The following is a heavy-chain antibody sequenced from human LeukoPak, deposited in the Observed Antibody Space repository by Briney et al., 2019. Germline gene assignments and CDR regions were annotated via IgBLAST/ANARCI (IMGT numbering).Heavy chain of an antibody. V-gene: IGHV4-59*01. D-gene: IGHD3-10*01. CDR2: IYYTGST. Sequence: SETLSLTCTVSGGSISSYYWSWIRQPPGKGLEWLGYIYYTGSTNYNPSLKSRVTTSVDTSKNQFSLKLSSVTAADTAVYYCAREQKGVISSFDYWGQGTLVTVSS. CDR1: GGSISSYY. J-gene: IGHJ4*02. CDR3: AREQKGVISSFDY.